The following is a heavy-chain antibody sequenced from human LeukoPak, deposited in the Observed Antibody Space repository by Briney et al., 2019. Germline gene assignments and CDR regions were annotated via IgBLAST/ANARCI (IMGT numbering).Heavy chain of an antibody. D-gene: IGHD1-14*01. V-gene: IGHV4-4*02. CDR1: LDSTSSNF. CDR2: IHRSGSP. CDR3: AREILGGFNPGAY. Sequence: PSETLSLTCTVSLDSTSSNFWSWVRQPPGKGLEWIGEIHRSGSPNYNPSLQSRVTISIDRSRNQIALELSSVTAADTAVYYCAREILGGFNPGAYWGQGTLVTVSS. J-gene: IGHJ4*02.